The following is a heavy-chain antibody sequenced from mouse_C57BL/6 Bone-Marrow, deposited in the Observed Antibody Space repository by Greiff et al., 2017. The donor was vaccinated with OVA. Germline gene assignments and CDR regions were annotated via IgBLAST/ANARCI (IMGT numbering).Heavy chain of an antibody. CDR1: GYTFTSYW. V-gene: IGHV1-64*01. J-gene: IGHJ2*01. CDR3: ARVSTTVVDY. D-gene: IGHD1-1*01. CDR2: IHPNSGST. Sequence: QVQLKQPGAELVKPGASVKLSCKASGYTFTSYWMHWVKQRPGQGLEWIGMIHPNSGSTNYNEKFKSKATLTVDKSSSTAYMQLSSLTSEDSAVYYCARVSTTVVDYWGQGTTLTVSS.